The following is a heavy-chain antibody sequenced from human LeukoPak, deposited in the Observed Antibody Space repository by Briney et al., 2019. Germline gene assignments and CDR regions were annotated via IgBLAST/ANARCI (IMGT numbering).Heavy chain of an antibody. CDR3: ATANRYCTNGVCYAGAFDI. CDR1: GYTFTSYG. V-gene: IGHV1-18*01. CDR2: ISAYNGNT. Sequence: ASVKVSCKASGYTFTSYGISWVRQAPGQGLEWMGWISAYNGNTNYAQKLQGRVTMTTDTSTSTAYMEMRSLSSDDTAVYYCATANRYCTNGVCYAGAFDIWGQGTMGTVS. D-gene: IGHD2-8*01. J-gene: IGHJ3*02.